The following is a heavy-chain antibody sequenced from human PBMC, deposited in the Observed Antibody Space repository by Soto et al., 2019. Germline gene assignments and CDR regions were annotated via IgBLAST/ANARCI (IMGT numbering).Heavy chain of an antibody. CDR1: GGSFSGYY. V-gene: IGHV4-34*01. CDR3: ARERRDYYYDSRYLDY. CDR2: INHSGST. J-gene: IGHJ4*02. Sequence: QVQLQQWGAGLLKPSETLSLTCAVYGGSFSGYYWSWIRQPPGKGLEWIGEINHSGSTNYNPSLKSRVTISVDTSKNQFSLKLSSVTAADTAVYYCARERRDYYYDSRYLDYWGQGTLVTVSS. D-gene: IGHD3-22*01.